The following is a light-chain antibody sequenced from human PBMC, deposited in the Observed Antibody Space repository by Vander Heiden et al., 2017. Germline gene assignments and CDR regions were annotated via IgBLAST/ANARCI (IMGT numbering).Light chain of an antibody. CDR3: MQALQTPWT. J-gene: IGKJ1*01. V-gene: IGKV2-28*01. Sequence: DVVLTQSPLCLPVTPGEPASISCRSSQSLLHSNGYKYLDWYLQKPGQSPQLLIYLGSNRASGVPDRFSGYGSGTSFTLEISRVEAEDVGIYYCMQALQTPWTFGQGTRVEIK. CDR2: LGS. CDR1: QSLLHSNGYKY.